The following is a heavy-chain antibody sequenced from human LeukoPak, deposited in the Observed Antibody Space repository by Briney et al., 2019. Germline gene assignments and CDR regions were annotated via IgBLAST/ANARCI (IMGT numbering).Heavy chain of an antibody. CDR1: GFTFSSYA. J-gene: IGHJ4*02. CDR2: ISGSGGST. CDR3: ASSRTYYYDSSGYSNRIGYFDY. Sequence: PGGSLRLSCAASGFTFSSYAMSWVRQAPGKGLEWVSAISGSGGSTYYADSVKGRFTISRDNSKNTLYLQMNSLRSEDTAVYYCASSRTYYYDSSGYSNRIGYFDYWGQGTLVTVSS. D-gene: IGHD3-22*01. V-gene: IGHV3-23*01.